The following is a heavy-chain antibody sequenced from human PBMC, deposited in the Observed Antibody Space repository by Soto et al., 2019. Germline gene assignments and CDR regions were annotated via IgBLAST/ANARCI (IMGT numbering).Heavy chain of an antibody. CDR3: ASGYSSGWYPTYYYYGMDV. D-gene: IGHD6-19*01. CDR1: GYTLTSYY. Sequence: GASVKVSCKASGYTLTSYYMHWVRQAPGQGLEWMGIINPSGGSTSYAQKFQGRVTMTRDTSTSTVYMELSSLRSEDTAVYYCASGYSSGWYPTYYYYGMDVWGQGTTVTVSS. J-gene: IGHJ6*02. V-gene: IGHV1-46*03. CDR2: INPSGGST.